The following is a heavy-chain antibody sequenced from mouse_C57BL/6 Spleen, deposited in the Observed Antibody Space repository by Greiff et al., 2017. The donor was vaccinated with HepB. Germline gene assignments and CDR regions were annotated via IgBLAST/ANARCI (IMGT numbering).Heavy chain of an antibody. D-gene: IGHD2-4*01. Sequence: VQLQQSGAELVKPGASVKISCKASGYAFSSYWMNWVKQRPGKGLEWIGQIYPGDGDTNYNGKFKGKATLTADKSSSTAYMQLSSLTSEDSAVDFCARSDDYDVGVDYWGQGTTLTVSS. CDR1: GYAFSSYW. CDR2: IYPGDGDT. CDR3: ARSDDYDVGVDY. V-gene: IGHV1-80*01. J-gene: IGHJ2*01.